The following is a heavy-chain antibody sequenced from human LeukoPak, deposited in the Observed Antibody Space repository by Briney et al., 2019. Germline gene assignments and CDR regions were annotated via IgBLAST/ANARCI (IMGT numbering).Heavy chain of an antibody. CDR3: ARDRPTMKDAFDI. D-gene: IGHD3-22*01. CDR2: MFYNVST. J-gene: IGHJ3*02. CDR1: GGSISSYY. V-gene: IGHV4-59*12. Sequence: SETLSLTCTVSGGSISSYYWNWIRQPPGKGLEWIAYMFYNVSTNYSPSLKSRVTISVDTSKNQFSLKLISVTAADTAVYYCARDRPTMKDAFDIWGQGAMVTVSS.